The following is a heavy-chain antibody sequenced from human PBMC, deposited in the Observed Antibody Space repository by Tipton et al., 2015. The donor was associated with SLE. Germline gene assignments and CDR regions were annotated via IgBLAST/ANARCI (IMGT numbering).Heavy chain of an antibody. V-gene: IGHV3-21*03. Sequence: SLRLSCAASGFTFSSYAMHWVRQAPGKGLEWVSSISSSSTYTYYADSVKGRFTISRDNAKNSLYLQMNSLRAEDTAVYYCARDKGWNNDYFDYWGQGTLVTVSS. D-gene: IGHD1/OR15-1a*01. J-gene: IGHJ4*02. CDR3: ARDKGWNNDYFDY. CDR1: GFTFSSYA. CDR2: ISSSSTYT.